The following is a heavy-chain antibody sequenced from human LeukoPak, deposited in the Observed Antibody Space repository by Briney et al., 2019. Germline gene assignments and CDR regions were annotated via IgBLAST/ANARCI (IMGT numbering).Heavy chain of an antibody. V-gene: IGHV3-30*03. CDR1: GLTFSSYFSSIG. CDR2: ISYDGSEK. Sequence: SGGSLRLSCAASGLTFSSYFSSIGMHWVRQAPGKGLEWVAVISYDGSEKYYADSVRGRFTISRDNAKNSLYLQMNSLRAEDTAVYYCARDLGQQQPQDLEFDPWGQGTLVTVSS. D-gene: IGHD6-13*01. CDR3: ARDLGQQQPQDLEFDP. J-gene: IGHJ5*02.